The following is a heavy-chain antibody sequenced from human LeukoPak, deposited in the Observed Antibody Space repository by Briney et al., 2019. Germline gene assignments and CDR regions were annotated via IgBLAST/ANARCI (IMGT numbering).Heavy chain of an antibody. Sequence: ASVKVSCKASGYTFTSYGISWVRQAPGQGLEWMGWISAYNGNTNYAQKLQGRVTMTTDTSTSTAYMELRSLRSDDTAVYYCARDRGGYCSSTTCPRECWGQGTLVTVSS. V-gene: IGHV1-18*01. CDR3: ARDRGGYCSSTTCPREC. D-gene: IGHD2-2*01. CDR2: ISAYNGNT. CDR1: GYTFTSYG. J-gene: IGHJ4*02.